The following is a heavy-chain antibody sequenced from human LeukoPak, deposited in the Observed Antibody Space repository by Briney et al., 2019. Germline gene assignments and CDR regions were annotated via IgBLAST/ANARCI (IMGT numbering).Heavy chain of an antibody. J-gene: IGHJ4*02. CDR2: INHSGST. D-gene: IGHD3-10*01. CDR1: GGSFSGYY. Sequence: SETLSLTCAVYGGSFSGYYWSWIRQPPGKGLEWIGEINHSGSTNYNPSLKSRVTISVDTSKNQFSLKLSSVTAADTAVYYCASSMVRGVIIVQEGYFDYWGQGTLVTVSS. CDR3: ASSMVRGVIIVQEGYFDY. V-gene: IGHV4-34*01.